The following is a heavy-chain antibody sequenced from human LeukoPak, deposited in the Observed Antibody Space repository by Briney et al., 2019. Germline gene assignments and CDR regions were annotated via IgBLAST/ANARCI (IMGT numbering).Heavy chain of an antibody. D-gene: IGHD3-22*01. J-gene: IGHJ4*02. CDR3: ARDPYSYYYDSSGYIDY. CDR1: GFTFSSYT. CDR2: ISGSNSYI. Sequence: GGSLRLSCAASGFTFSSYTMHWIRQAPGKGLEWVSSISGSNSYIFYADSVKGRFTVSRDNAKDSLYLQMNSLRAEDTAVYYCARDPYSYYYDSSGYIDYWGQGTLVTVSS. V-gene: IGHV3-21*01.